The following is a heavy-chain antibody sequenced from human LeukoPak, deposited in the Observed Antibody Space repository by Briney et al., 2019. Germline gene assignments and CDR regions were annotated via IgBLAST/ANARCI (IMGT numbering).Heavy chain of an antibody. D-gene: IGHD1-26*01. CDR1: GFTFNSYV. CDR3: AKDLGLSVGTTPFDF. J-gene: IGHJ4*02. V-gene: IGHV3-23*01. CDR2: ISGSGNSS. Sequence: PGGSLRLSCAASGFTFNSYVMTWLRQAPGTGLAWVSAISGSGNSSYYADSVKGRFTISRDNSKNTLYLQMNSLSAEDTAIYYCAKDLGLSVGTTPFDFWGQGTLVTVSS.